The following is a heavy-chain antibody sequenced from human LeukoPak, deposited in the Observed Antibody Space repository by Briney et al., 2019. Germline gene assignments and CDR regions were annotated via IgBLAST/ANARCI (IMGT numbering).Heavy chain of an antibody. V-gene: IGHV4-4*02. CDR3: SRESGAFCPFGH. J-gene: IGHJ4*02. Sequence: SGTLTLTCGASGGSISTTNWWSWLRQPPGQGLEWIGEISLTGRTNYNPSLNSRVTMSIDESRNQLSLNLTSVTAADTAIYYCSRESGAFCPFGHWGQGTLVIVPS. D-gene: IGHD1-26*01. CDR1: GGSISTTNW. CDR2: ISLTGRT.